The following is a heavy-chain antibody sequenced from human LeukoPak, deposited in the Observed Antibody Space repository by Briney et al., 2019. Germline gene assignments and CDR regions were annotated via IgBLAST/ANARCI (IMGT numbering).Heavy chain of an antibody. J-gene: IGHJ6*02. CDR1: GGTFSSYA. V-gene: IGHV1-69*04. CDR2: IIPIFGIA. Sequence: SVKVSCKASGGTFSSYAISWVRQAPGQGLEWMGRIIPIFGIANYAQKFQGRVTITADKSTSTAYMELSSLRSEDTAVYYCAREVPTPPSEYYYYYGMDVWGQGTTVTVSS. D-gene: IGHD2-15*01. CDR3: AREVPTPPSEYYYYYGMDV.